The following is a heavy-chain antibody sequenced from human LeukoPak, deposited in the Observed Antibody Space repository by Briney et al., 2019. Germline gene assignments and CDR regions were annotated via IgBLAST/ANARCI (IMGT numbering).Heavy chain of an antibody. CDR2: ISWNSGSI. Sequence: GGSLRLSCAASGFTFDDYAMHWVRQAPGKGLEWVSGISWNSGSIGYADSVKGRFTISRDNAKNFLYLQMNSLRAEDTALYYCAKGLDYDILTGPIGHWGQGTLVTVSS. D-gene: IGHD3-9*01. CDR1: GFTFDDYA. CDR3: AKGLDYDILTGPIGH. V-gene: IGHV3-9*01. J-gene: IGHJ5*02.